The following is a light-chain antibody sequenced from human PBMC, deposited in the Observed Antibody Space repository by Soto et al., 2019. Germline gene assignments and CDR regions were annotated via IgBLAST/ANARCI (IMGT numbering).Light chain of an antibody. J-gene: IGKJ1*01. V-gene: IGKV3-20*01. CDR1: QSLGRNY. Sequence: VLTQSPGTLSLSPGERATLSCRASQSLGRNYLAWYQHKPGQAPRLLFSGASSRATGIPDRFGGSGSGTDFTLTISRLEPEDFAMYYCQQYDIAPRTFGQGTKVEIK. CDR2: GAS. CDR3: QQYDIAPRT.